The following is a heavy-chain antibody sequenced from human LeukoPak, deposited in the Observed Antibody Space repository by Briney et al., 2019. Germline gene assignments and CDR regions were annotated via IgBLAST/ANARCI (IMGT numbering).Heavy chain of an antibody. D-gene: IGHD6-13*01. CDR1: GFTFSSYA. Sequence: GGSLRLSCAASGFTFSSYAMHWVRQAAGKGLRWVAVISYDGSNKYYADSVKGRFTISRDNSKNTLYLQMNSLRAEDTAVYYCARSQPGYSSTRFDYWGQGTLVTVSS. CDR3: ARSQPGYSSTRFDY. V-gene: IGHV3-30*04. J-gene: IGHJ4*02. CDR2: ISYDGSNK.